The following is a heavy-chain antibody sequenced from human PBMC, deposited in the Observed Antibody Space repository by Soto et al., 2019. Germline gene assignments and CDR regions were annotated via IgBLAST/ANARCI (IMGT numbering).Heavy chain of an antibody. D-gene: IGHD3-22*01. Sequence: QVQLVQSGAEVKKPGSSVKVSCKASGGTFSSYAISWVRQAPGQGLEWMGGIIPIFGTANYAQKFQGRVTITADKSTSTAYMELSSLRSEDTAVYYCARDRSNEDYYDSSGTTDYWGQGTLVTVSS. CDR1: GGTFSSYA. J-gene: IGHJ4*02. CDR2: IIPIFGTA. V-gene: IGHV1-69*06. CDR3: ARDRSNEDYYDSSGTTDY.